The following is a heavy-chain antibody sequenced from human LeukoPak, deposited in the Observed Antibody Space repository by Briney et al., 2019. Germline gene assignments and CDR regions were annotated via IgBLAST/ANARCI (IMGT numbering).Heavy chain of an antibody. CDR2: ISSISSYI. CDR1: GFTFSSYG. CDR3: ARELGAGSHLEYFYGMDV. V-gene: IGHV3-21*01. Sequence: GGSLRLSCAASGFTFSSYGMNWVRQAPGKGLEWVSSISSISSYIYYADSVKGRFTVSRDSAKNSLYLRMNSLRAEDTAVYYCARELGAGSHLEYFYGMDVWGQGTTVTVTS. D-gene: IGHD3-10*01. J-gene: IGHJ6*02.